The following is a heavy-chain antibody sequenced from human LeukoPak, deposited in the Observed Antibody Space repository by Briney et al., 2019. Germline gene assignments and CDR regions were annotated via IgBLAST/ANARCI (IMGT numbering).Heavy chain of an antibody. V-gene: IGHV3-20*04. CDR1: GFTFDDYG. CDR2: INWNGGST. Sequence: GGSPRLSCAASGFTFDDYGMSWVRQAPGKGLEWVSGINWNGGSTGYADSVKGRFTISRDNAKNSLYLQMNSLRAEDTALYYCARIAVAGTLGDLDYWGQGTLVTVSS. CDR3: ARIAVAGTLGDLDY. J-gene: IGHJ4*02. D-gene: IGHD6-19*01.